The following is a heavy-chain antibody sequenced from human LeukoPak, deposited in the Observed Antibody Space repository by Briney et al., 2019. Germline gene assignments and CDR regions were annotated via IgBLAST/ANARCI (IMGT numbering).Heavy chain of an antibody. Sequence: PSETLSLTCTVSGGSISSSSHYWGWIRQPPGKGLEWIGNICYIGSTYYNPSLKSRVTISVDTSKNQFSLKLSSVTAADTAIYYCAGHLRSPIGATGSVDFWGQGTLVTVSS. CDR2: ICYIGST. D-gene: IGHD1-26*01. CDR1: GGSISSSSHY. J-gene: IGHJ4*02. V-gene: IGHV4-39*01. CDR3: AGHLRSPIGATGSVDF.